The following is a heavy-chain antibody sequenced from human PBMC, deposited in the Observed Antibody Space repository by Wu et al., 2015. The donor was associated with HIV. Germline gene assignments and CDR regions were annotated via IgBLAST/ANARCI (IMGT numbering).Heavy chain of an antibody. D-gene: IGHD6-13*01. Sequence: QVQLVQSGAEIKKPGSSVTVSCKASGGTFGTYAISWVRQAPGQGLEWMGRIIPIFGTANYAQKFQGRVTITADESTSTAYMELSSLRSEDTAVYYCARDDQKQMEQQLVLFWISAQGYGMDVVGPRDHGHRLL. CDR1: GGTFGTYA. V-gene: IGHV1-69*13. J-gene: IGHJ6*02. CDR2: IIPIFGTA. CDR3: ARDDQKQMEQQLVLFWISAQGYGMDV.